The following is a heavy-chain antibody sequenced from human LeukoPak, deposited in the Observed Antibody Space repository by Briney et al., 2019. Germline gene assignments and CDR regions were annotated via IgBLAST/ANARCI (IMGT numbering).Heavy chain of an antibody. Sequence: WGSLSLSCAASGRTFSNYGMHWVRQAPGKGLEWVAFVRYDGSDKYYADSVKGRFTISRDNSENTLFLQMSSLRAEDTAVYYCAKDRGYFDYWGQGTLVTVSS. V-gene: IGHV3-30*02. CDR2: VRYDGSDK. CDR1: GRTFSNYG. J-gene: IGHJ4*02. CDR3: AKDRGYFDY.